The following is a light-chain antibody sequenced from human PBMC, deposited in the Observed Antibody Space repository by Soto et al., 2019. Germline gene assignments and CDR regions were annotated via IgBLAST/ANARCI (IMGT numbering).Light chain of an antibody. CDR1: SSDVGGYNY. Sequence: QSALTQPRSVSGSPGQSVTISCTGTSSDVGGYNYVSWYQQHPGKAPKLMIYDVSKWPSGVPDRFSGSKSGNTASLTISGLQAEDEADYYCGSYAGNSLGVFGGGTKLTVL. CDR2: DVS. CDR3: GSYAGNSLGV. V-gene: IGLV2-11*01. J-gene: IGLJ3*02.